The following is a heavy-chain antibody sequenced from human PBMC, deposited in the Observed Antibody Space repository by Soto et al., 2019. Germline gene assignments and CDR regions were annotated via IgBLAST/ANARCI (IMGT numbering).Heavy chain of an antibody. CDR2: IWYDGSST. Sequence: GGSLRLSCEVSGFTFSRYGMHWVRQAPGKGLEWVAIIWYDGSSTSYADSVKGRFTISRDNAKNTLYLQMNSLRAEDTAVYYCAVAVAGPTAIGYWGQGTLVTVSS. V-gene: IGHV3-33*03. CDR1: GFTFSRYG. J-gene: IGHJ4*02. D-gene: IGHD6-19*01. CDR3: AVAVAGPTAIGY.